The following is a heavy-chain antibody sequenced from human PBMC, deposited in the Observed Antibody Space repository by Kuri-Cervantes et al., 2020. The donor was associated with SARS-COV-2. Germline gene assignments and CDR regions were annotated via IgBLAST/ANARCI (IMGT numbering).Heavy chain of an antibody. Sequence: GESLKISCQGSGYSFTSFWIVWVRQLPGKGLEWMGSFYPGDPGIRYSPAFQGQVTISADMSISTAYLQWSSLKASDTAMYYCARQSLGDFWSDYSLNGMDVWGQGTTVTVSS. V-gene: IGHV5-51*01. CDR1: GYSFTSFW. D-gene: IGHD3-3*01. CDR2: FYPGDPGI. CDR3: ARQSLGDFWSDYSLNGMDV. J-gene: IGHJ6*02.